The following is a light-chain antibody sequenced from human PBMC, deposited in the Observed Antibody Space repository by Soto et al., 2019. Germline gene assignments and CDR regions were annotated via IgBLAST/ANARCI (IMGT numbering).Light chain of an antibody. J-gene: IGLJ2*01. Sequence: QSALTQPASVSGSPGQSITISCTGTSSDVGDYNFVSWYQQHPGKAPKLMIYDVTNRPSGVSNRFSGSKSGNTASLTISGLQAEDEADYFCSSYTSSGTHVLFGGGTQLTVL. CDR1: SSDVGDYNF. V-gene: IGLV2-14*01. CDR3: SSYTSSGTHVL. CDR2: DVT.